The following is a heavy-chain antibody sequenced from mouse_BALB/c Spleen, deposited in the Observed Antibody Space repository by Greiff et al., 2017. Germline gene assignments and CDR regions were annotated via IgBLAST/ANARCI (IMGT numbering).Heavy chain of an antibody. CDR1: GFTFTDYY. Sequence: EVKVVESGGGLVQPGGSLRLSCATSGFTFTDYYMSWVRQPPGKALEWLGFIRNKANGYTTEYSASVKGRFTISRDNSQSILYLQMNTLRAEYSATYYCARASPYYAMDYWGQGTSVTVSS. J-gene: IGHJ4*01. CDR3: ARASPYYAMDY. CDR2: IRNKANGYTT. V-gene: IGHV7-3*02.